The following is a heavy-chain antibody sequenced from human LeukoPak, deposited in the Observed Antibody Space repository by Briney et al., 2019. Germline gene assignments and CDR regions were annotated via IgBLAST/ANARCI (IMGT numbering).Heavy chain of an antibody. D-gene: IGHD6-19*01. V-gene: IGHV3-48*04. CDR3: ARGYSSGRSAVDY. J-gene: IGHJ4*02. Sequence: PGGSLRLSCAASGFTFSSYSMNWVRQDPGEGLEWVSYISSSSSTIYYADSVKGRFTISRDNAQNSLYLQMNSLRAEDTAVYYCARGYSSGRSAVDYWGQGTLVTVSS. CDR2: ISSSSSTI. CDR1: GFTFSSYS.